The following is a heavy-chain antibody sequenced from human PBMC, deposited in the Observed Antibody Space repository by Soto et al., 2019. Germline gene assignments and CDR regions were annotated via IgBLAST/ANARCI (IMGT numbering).Heavy chain of an antibody. CDR2: IYYSGST. CDR1: GGSISSYY. J-gene: IGHJ4*02. D-gene: IGHD3-10*01. Sequence: SETLSLTCTVSGGSISSYYWSWIRQPPGNGLEWIGYIYYSGSTNYNPSLKSRVTISVDTSKNQFSLKLSSVTAADTAVYYCARFDYYGSGSYPGPVDYWGQGTLVTVSS. CDR3: ARFDYYGSGSYPGPVDY. V-gene: IGHV4-59*08.